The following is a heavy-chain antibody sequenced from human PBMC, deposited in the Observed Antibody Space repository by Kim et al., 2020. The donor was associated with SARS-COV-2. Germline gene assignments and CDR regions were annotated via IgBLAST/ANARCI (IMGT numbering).Heavy chain of an antibody. CDR3: VKDNGDDFWSGYSEDFDF. D-gene: IGHD3-3*01. J-gene: IGHJ4*01. CDR2: ISSNGGST. Sequence: GGSLRLSCSASGFTFSSYAMHWVRQAPGNGLEYVSAISSNGGSTYYADSVKGRFTISRDNSKNTLYLQMSSLRAEDTAVYYCVKDNGDDFWSGYSEDFDFRGQGTLVTVSS. CDR1: GFTFSSYA. V-gene: IGHV3-64D*06.